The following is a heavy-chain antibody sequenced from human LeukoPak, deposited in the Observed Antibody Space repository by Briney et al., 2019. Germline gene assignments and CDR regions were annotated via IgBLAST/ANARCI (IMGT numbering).Heavy chain of an antibody. J-gene: IGHJ4*02. CDR3: ARDRRKYDFWSGYGGFDY. Sequence: PGGSLRLSCAASGFTFSSYSMNWVRQAPGKGLEWVSYISSSSSTIYYADSVKGRFTISRDNAKNSLYLQMNSLRAEDTAVYYCARDRRKYDFWSGYGGFDYWGQGTLVTVSS. V-gene: IGHV3-48*01. D-gene: IGHD3-3*01. CDR1: GFTFSSYS. CDR2: ISSSSSTI.